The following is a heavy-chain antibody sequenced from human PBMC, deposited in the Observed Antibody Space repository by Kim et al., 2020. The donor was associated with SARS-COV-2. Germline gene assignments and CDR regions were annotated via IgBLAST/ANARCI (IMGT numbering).Heavy chain of an antibody. D-gene: IGHD5-18*01. CDR3: ASAPDTAMVFFDY. V-gene: IGHV4-59*01. J-gene: IGHJ4*02. Sequence: NPSLKSRVTISVDTSKNQFSLKLSSVTAADTAVYYCASAPDTAMVFFDYWGQGTLVTVSS.